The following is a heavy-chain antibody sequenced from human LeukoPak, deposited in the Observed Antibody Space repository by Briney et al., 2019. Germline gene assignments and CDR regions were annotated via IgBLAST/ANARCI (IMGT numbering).Heavy chain of an antibody. Sequence: PSETLSLTCTVSGGSISSYYWSWIRQPPGKGLELIGHIYYTGSTEYNPSLKSRATISLDTSENQFSLRLSSVTTADTAVYYCARVPRSYYYYYYMDVWGKGTTVTVSS. CDR1: GGSISSYY. CDR3: ARVPRSYYYYYYMDV. CDR2: IYYTGST. V-gene: IGHV4-59*01. J-gene: IGHJ6*03.